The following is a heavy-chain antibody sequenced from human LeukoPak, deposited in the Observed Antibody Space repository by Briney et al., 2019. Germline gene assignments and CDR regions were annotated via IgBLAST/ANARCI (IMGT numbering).Heavy chain of an antibody. V-gene: IGHV3-33*06. CDR1: GFAFNSYV. CDR2: IWFDGSHE. Sequence: GGSLRLSCAASGFAFNSYVIHWVRQAPGKGLEWVAIIWFDGSHEDYVDSVRGRFTISRDNSRNTMYLQMNSLRVEGTALYFCAKEVAIGAGAYDVWGQGTRVTVSS. J-gene: IGHJ3*01. CDR3: AKEVAIGAGAYDV.